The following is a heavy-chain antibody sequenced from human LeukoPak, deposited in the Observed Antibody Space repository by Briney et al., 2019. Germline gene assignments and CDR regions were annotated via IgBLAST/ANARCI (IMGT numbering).Heavy chain of an antibody. Sequence: SETLSLTCAVSGYSISSGYYWGWIRQPPGKGLEWIGSIYHSGSTYYNPSLKGRVTISVDTSKNQFSLKLSSVTAADTAVYCCASPDSYYDFWSGYFGYWGQGTLVTVSS. CDR1: GYSISSGYY. CDR3: ASPDSYYDFWSGYFGY. D-gene: IGHD3-3*01. V-gene: IGHV4-38-2*01. J-gene: IGHJ4*02. CDR2: IYHSGST.